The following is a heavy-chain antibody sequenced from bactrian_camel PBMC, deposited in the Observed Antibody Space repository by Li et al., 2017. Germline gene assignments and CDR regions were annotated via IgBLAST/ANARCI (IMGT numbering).Heavy chain of an antibody. Sequence: HVQLVESGGGSVEAGGFLRLSCAASGHGNSDICLGWFRQTPGKEREVVAFTYTGSEGRPSYTESAKGRFTISLDNAKSTLLLQMNSLKPEDTAMYSCAVDGWGASCGLGPGWYRVGQGTQVTV. CDR1: GHGNSDIC. J-gene: IGHJ4*01. CDR2: TYTGSEGRP. D-gene: IGHD5*01. V-gene: IGHV3S54*01.